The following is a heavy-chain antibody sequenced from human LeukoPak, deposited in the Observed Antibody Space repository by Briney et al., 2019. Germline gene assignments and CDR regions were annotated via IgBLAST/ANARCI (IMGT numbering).Heavy chain of an antibody. D-gene: IGHD6-19*01. CDR2: INHSGST. J-gene: IGHJ4*02. CDR3: ARVRGQWLVVGYFDY. V-gene: IGHV4-34*01. Sequence: PSETQSLTCAVYGGSFSGYHWSWIRQPPGKGLEWIGEINHSGSTNYNPSLKSRVTISVDTSKNQFSLKLSSVTAADTAVYYCARVRGQWLVVGYFDYWGQGTLVTVSS. CDR1: GGSFSGYH.